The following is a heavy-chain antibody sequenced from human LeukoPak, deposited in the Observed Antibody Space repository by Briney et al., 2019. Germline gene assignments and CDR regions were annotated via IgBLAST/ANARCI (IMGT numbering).Heavy chain of an antibody. CDR1: GFTFSSYA. CDR2: ISYDGSNK. Sequence: GRALRLSCAASGFTFSSYAMHWVRQAPGKGVEGVAVISYDGSNKYYADSVKGRFTISRDNSKNTLYLQMNSLRAEDTAVYYCAREGQLAGGYYFDYWGQGTLVTVSS. V-gene: IGHV3-30*01. D-gene: IGHD6-6*01. CDR3: AREGQLAGGYYFDY. J-gene: IGHJ4*02.